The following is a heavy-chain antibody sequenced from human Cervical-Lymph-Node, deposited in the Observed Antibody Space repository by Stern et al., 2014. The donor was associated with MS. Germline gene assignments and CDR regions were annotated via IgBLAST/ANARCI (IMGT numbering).Heavy chain of an antibody. Sequence: VQLVESGGGLVKPGGSLRLSCAASGFTFSDHYMSWIRQAPGKGLEWISYINNKGNTNYYAVSVKGRFTISRDNAKNLLYLQMNSLRAEDTAVYFCAREGVAVSGYYYYYGMDVWGQGTTVTVSS. CDR3: AREGVAVSGYYYYYGMDV. J-gene: IGHJ6*02. V-gene: IGHV3-11*01. CDR1: GFTFSDHY. D-gene: IGHD5/OR15-5a*01. CDR2: INNKGNTN.